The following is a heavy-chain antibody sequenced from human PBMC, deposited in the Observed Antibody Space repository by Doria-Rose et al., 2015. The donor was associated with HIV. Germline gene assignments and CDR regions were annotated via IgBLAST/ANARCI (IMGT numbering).Heavy chain of an antibody. CDR1: FPFSSYG. V-gene: IGHV3-30*03. Sequence: FPFSSYGMHWVRQASVKGLAWVTVISYDGSNKYYADSVKGRFTISRDNSKNTLYLQMNSLRAEDTAVYYCASPNSSIAARPGLDYWGQGTRATGSA. D-gene: IGHD6-6*01. J-gene: IGHJ4*02. CDR3: ASPNSSIAARPGLDY. CDR2: ISYDGSNK.